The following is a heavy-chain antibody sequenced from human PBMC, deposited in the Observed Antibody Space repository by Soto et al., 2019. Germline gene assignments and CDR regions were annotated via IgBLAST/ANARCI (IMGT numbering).Heavy chain of an antibody. CDR3: ARGGGYDFWSGYFSCYYGMDV. CDR2: IWYDGRNK. Sequence: GGSLRLSCAASGFTFSSYGMHWVRQAPGKGLEWVAVIWYDGRNKYYADSVKGGFTIARDNSKNTLYLQMNNLRAEEAAVYYCARGGGYDFWSGYFSCYYGMDVWGQGTMVTVSS. V-gene: IGHV3-33*01. J-gene: IGHJ6*02. D-gene: IGHD3-3*01. CDR1: GFTFSSYG.